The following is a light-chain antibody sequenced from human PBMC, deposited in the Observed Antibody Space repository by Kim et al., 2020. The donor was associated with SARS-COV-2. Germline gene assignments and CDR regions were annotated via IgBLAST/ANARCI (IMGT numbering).Light chain of an antibody. J-gene: IGKJ3*01. Sequence: PGERATLSCRAIQRVSSSYLAWYQQKPGQAPRLLIYGASSRATGIPDRFSGSGSGTDFTLTISRLEPEDFAVYYCQQYGNSHGFTFGPGTKVDIK. CDR2: GAS. V-gene: IGKV3-20*01. CDR1: QRVSSSY. CDR3: QQYGNSHGFT.